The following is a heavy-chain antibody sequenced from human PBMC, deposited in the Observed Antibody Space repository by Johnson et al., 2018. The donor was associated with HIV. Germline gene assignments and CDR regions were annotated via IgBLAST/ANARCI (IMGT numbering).Heavy chain of an antibody. Sequence: VQLVESGGGLVQPGGSLRLSCAASGFTFRSFVMAWVRQAPGKGLEWVSVIYSGGSTYYADSVKGRFTISRDNSKNSLYLQMNSLRAEDTAVYYCARDRGRGGYSYGRGDAFDIWGQGTMVTVSS. CDR3: ARDRGRGGYSYGRGDAFDI. J-gene: IGHJ3*02. CDR1: GFTFRSFV. D-gene: IGHD5-18*01. V-gene: IGHV3-66*01. CDR2: IYSGGST.